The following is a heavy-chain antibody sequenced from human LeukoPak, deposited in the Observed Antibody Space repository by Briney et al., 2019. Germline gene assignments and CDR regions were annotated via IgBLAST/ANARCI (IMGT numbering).Heavy chain of an antibody. D-gene: IGHD6-13*01. Sequence: SETLSLTCTVSGGSISSYYWNWIRQPPGKGLEWIGYIYYSGSTNYNPSLKSRVTISVDTSKNQFSLKLSSVTAADTAVYYCARHLRGIAAAAPAYYYYGMDVWGQGTTVTVSS. CDR3: ARHLRGIAAAAPAYYYYGMDV. V-gene: IGHV4-59*08. J-gene: IGHJ6*02. CDR1: GGSISSYY. CDR2: IYYSGST.